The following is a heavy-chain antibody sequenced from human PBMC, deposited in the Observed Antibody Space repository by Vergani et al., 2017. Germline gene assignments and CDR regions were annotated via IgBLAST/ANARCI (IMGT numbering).Heavy chain of an antibody. Sequence: EVQLVESGGGLVQPGRSLRLSCAASGFTFDDYAMHWVRQAPGKGLEWVSGISWNSGSIGYVDSVKGRFTISRDNAKNSLYLQMNSLRAEDTAVYYCARDYAIFGVVAYYYMDVWGKGTTVTVSS. D-gene: IGHD3-3*01. CDR2: ISWNSGSI. CDR1: GFTFDDYA. CDR3: ARDYAIFGVVAYYYMDV. J-gene: IGHJ6*03. V-gene: IGHV3-9*01.